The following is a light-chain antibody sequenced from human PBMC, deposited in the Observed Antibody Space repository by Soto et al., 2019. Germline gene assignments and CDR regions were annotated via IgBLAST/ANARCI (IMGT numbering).Light chain of an antibody. CDR3: QQYDRLPYT. V-gene: IGKV1-33*01. J-gene: IGKJ2*01. CDR1: QDIGQY. Sequence: DIQMTQSPSSLSASVGDRVTITCQASQDIGQYLNWYQQKKGKGPKVLIYDASNLETGAPSRFRGGASGTNCTSTSSSLQPEDVATYYCQQYDRLPYTVGQGSKVEIK. CDR2: DAS.